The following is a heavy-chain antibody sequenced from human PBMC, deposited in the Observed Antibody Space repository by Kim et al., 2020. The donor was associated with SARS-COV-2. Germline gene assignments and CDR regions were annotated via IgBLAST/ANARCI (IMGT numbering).Heavy chain of an antibody. D-gene: IGHD2-15*01. CDR2: ISSTSDII. V-gene: IGHV3-48*02. CDR3: AREPHFSRMTYCSGGRCYGESMDV. Sequence: GGSLRLSCAASDFIFSSYNMNWVRQAPGKGLEWVASISSTSDIIYYADSVKGRFTISRDNANSSLYLQMNRLRDEDTALYYCAREPHFSRMTYCSGGRCYGESMDVWGQGTTVTVSS. CDR1: DFIFSSYN. J-gene: IGHJ6*02.